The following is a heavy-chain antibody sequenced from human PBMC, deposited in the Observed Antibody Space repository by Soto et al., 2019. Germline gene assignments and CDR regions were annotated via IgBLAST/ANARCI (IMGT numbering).Heavy chain of an antibody. CDR2: ITGSDGST. CDR1: GFTFSSYA. Sequence: GGSLRLSCAASGFTFSSYAMSWVRQAPGKGLEWISSITGSDGSTYNAGSVKGRFTISRDNSKNTLYLQMNSLRAEDTAVYYCAKYGGSSWYWGIFHYWGQGTLVTVSS. V-gene: IGHV3-23*01. D-gene: IGHD6-13*01. J-gene: IGHJ4*02. CDR3: AKYGGSSWYWGIFHY.